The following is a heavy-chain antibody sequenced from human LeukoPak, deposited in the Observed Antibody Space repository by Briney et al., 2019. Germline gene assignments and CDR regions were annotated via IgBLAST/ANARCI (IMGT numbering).Heavy chain of an antibody. CDR3: ARRRFATRSVRTPFDY. D-gene: IGHD2-15*01. Sequence: SETLSLTCIVSGYSISSGYYWSWIRQPPGKGLEWIGEINHSGSTNYNPSLKSRVTISVDTSKNQFSLKLSSVTAADTAVYYCARRRFATRSVRTPFDYWGQGTLVTVSS. CDR1: GYSISSGYY. J-gene: IGHJ4*02. V-gene: IGHV4-34*01. CDR2: INHSGST.